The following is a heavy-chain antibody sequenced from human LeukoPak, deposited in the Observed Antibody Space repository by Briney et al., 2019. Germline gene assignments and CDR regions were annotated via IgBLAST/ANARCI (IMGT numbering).Heavy chain of an antibody. CDR3: ASSYGDYVSFDY. Sequence: GSSVKVSCKASGGTFSSYDINWVRQATGQGLEWMGWISAYNGNTNYAQKLQGRVTMTTDTSTSTAYMELRSLRSDDTAVYYCASSYGDYVSFDYWGQGTLVTVSS. D-gene: IGHD4-17*01. CDR2: ISAYNGNT. J-gene: IGHJ4*02. V-gene: IGHV1-18*01. CDR1: GGTFSSYD.